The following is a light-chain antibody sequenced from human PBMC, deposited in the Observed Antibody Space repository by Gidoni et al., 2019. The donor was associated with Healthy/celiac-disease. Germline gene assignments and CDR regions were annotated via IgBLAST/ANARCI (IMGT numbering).Light chain of an antibody. CDR1: QSVSSY. Sequence: EIVLTQSPATLSLSPGERATLSCRASQSVSSYLAWYQQKPGQAPRLLIYDVFNRATGIPARFSGSGSGTDFTLTISSLEPEDFAVYYCQQRSNWPLTFXGXTKVEIK. J-gene: IGKJ4*01. V-gene: IGKV3-11*01. CDR2: DVF. CDR3: QQRSNWPLT.